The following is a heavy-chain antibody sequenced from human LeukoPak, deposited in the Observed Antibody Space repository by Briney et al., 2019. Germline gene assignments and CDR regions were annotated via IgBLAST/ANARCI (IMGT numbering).Heavy chain of an antibody. V-gene: IGHV3-23*01. Sequence: GGTLRLSCAASGFTFSSYGMSWVRQAPGKGLEWVSAISGSGGSTYYADSVKGRFTISRDNSKNTLYLQMNSLRAEDTAVYYCAKDIYGSGSYYKVGFDCWGQGTLVTVSS. J-gene: IGHJ4*02. CDR1: GFTFSSYG. D-gene: IGHD3-10*01. CDR2: ISGSGGST. CDR3: AKDIYGSGSYYKVGFDC.